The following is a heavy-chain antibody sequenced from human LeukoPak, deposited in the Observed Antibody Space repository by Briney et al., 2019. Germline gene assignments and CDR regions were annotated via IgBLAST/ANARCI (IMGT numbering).Heavy chain of an antibody. D-gene: IGHD2-2*01. CDR2: ISSSSSYI. CDR3: ARGDPASSTSCYGFDP. V-gene: IGHV3-21*01. Sequence: GGSLRLSCAASGFTFSSSAMSWVRQAPGKGLEWVSSISSSSSYIYYADSVKGRFTISRDNAKNSLYLQMNSLRAEDTAVYYCARGDPASSTSCYGFDPWGQGTLVTVSS. J-gene: IGHJ5*02. CDR1: GFTFSSSA.